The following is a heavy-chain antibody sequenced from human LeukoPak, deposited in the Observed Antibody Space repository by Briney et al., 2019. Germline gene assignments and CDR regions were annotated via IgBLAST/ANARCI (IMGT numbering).Heavy chain of an antibody. D-gene: IGHD1-26*01. CDR2: ISYDGSNK. Sequence: GGSLRLSCAASGFTFSSYGMHWVRQAPGKGLEWVAVISYDGSNKYYADSVKGRFTISRDNSKNTLYLQMNSLRAEDTAVYYCAKENSADWYFDLWGRGTLVTVSS. V-gene: IGHV3-30*18. CDR3: AKENSADWYFDL. J-gene: IGHJ2*01. CDR1: GFTFSSYG.